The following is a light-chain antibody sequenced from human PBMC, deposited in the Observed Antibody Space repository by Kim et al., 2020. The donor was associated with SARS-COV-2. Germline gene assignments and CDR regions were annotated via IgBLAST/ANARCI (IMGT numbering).Light chain of an antibody. CDR2: EKN. CDR1: SLRSYY. V-gene: IGLV3-19*01. CDR3: NSRESGVKHVV. Sequence: SSELTQDPAVSVALGQTVRITCQGDSLRSYYASWYQQKPGQAPLLVLYEKNNRPSGIPDRFSGSSSGNTASLTIIGAQEEDEADYYCNSRESGVKHVVFG. J-gene: IGLJ2*01.